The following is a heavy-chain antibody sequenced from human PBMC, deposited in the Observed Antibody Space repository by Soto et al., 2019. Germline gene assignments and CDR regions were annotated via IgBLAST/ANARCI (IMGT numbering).Heavy chain of an antibody. CDR1: GFTFSNYW. CDR2: INSDGIST. CDR3: ARGMFPPIAATGDNSFDP. V-gene: IGHV3-74*01. Sequence: EVQLVESGGGLVQPGGSLRLSCAASGFTFSNYWMHWVRQVPGKGLLWVSRINSDGISTNYADSVKGRFTISRDNAKNTLYLQMNSLRAEDTAVYYCARGMFPPIAATGDNSFDPWGQGTLVTVSS. J-gene: IGHJ5*02. D-gene: IGHD2-15*01.